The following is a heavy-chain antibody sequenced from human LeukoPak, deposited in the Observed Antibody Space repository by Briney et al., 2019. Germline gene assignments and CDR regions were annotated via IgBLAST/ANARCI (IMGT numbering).Heavy chain of an antibody. J-gene: IGHJ4*01. Sequence: SETLSLTCTVSGGSISSYYWSWIRQPAGKGQEWIGRIHTSGSTNYNPSLKSRVTMSVDTSNNQFSLKLSSVTAADTAVYYCARHDYSNYPVFNYWGQGTLVTVSS. CDR3: ARHDYSNYPVFNY. CDR2: IHTSGST. D-gene: IGHD4-11*01. CDR1: GGSISSYY. V-gene: IGHV4-4*07.